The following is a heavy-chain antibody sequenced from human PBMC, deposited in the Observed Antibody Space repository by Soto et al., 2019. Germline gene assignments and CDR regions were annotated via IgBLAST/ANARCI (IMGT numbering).Heavy chain of an antibody. CDR2: TRHDGSNT. V-gene: IGHV3-33*01. CDR1: GFNFRGYG. CDR3: ARDGVGATTYFGYFDY. J-gene: IGHJ4*02. Sequence: QVQLVESGGGVVQPGRSLRLSCAASGFNFRGYGMHWVRQAPGKGLEWVAITRHDGSNTYYADSVGGRFTISRDNSKNTLYLQMNSLRVEDTAVYYCARDGVGATTYFGYFDYWGQGTPITVSS. D-gene: IGHD1-26*01.